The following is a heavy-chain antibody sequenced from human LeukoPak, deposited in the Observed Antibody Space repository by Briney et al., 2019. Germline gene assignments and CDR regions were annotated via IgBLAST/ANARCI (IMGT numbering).Heavy chain of an antibody. CDR1: GFTFSSYG. Sequence: GGSLRLSCAASGFTFSSYGMHWVRQAPGKGLEWVAFIRYDGSNKYYADSVKGRFTISRDNSKNTLYLQMNSLRAEDTAVYYCAKDHQPRQLLDYCDSLYFDYWGQGTLVTVSS. CDR2: IRYDGSNK. CDR3: AKDHQPRQLLDYCDSLYFDY. V-gene: IGHV3-30*02. J-gene: IGHJ4*02. D-gene: IGHD3-22*01.